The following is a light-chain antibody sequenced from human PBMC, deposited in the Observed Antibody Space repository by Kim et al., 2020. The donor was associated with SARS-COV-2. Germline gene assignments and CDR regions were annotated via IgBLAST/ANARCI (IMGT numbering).Light chain of an antibody. CDR1: QSVSSN. Sequence: SVSPGERATLSCRASQSVSSNLAWYQQKPGQAPRLLIYGASTRATGIPARFSGSGSGTEFTLTISSLQSEDFAVYYCQQYNNWPGTFGGGTKLEI. J-gene: IGKJ4*01. CDR2: GAS. CDR3: QQYNNWPGT. V-gene: IGKV3-15*01.